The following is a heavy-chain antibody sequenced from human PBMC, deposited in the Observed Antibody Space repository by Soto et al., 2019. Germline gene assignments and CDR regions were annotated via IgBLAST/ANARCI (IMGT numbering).Heavy chain of an antibody. Sequence: SETLSLTCTVSGGSFSGYYWTWIRQSPEKGLEWIGEISHSGSTNYNPSLTVRVTISVDPSKNQFSLKLSSVTAADTAVYYCARGGYFYGSERGPFEYWGQGTRVTVSS. J-gene: IGHJ4*02. D-gene: IGHD3-10*01. CDR2: ISHSGST. V-gene: IGHV4-34*01. CDR1: GGSFSGYY. CDR3: ARGGYFYGSERGPFEY.